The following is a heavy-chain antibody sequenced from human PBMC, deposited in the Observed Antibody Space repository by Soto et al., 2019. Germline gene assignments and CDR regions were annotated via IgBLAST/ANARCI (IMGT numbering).Heavy chain of an antibody. J-gene: IGHJ4*02. V-gene: IGHV4-31*03. CDR1: GASISSGGYY. CDR2: IYYSGIS. CDR3: ARTEWIQLWFAY. D-gene: IGHD5-18*01. Sequence: QVQLLESGPGLVKPSQTLSLICNVSGASISSGGYYWSWIRQRPGGGLEWLGFIYYSGISHYNPSLKSRATISVDTSKNQFSLKLISVTAADTAVYYCARTEWIQLWFAYWGQGALVTVS.